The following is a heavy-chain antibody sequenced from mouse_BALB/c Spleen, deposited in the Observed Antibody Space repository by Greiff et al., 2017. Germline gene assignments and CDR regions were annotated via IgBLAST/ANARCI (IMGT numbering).Heavy chain of an antibody. Sequence: VQLKESGPGLVKPSQSLSLTCTVTGYSITSDYAWNWTRQFLGNKLEWLGYISYSGSTSYNPSLKSRISITRDTSKNQFFLQLNSVTTKDTATYYCARSYYYGSTCFDCWGQGTTLTVSS. J-gene: IGHJ2*01. CDR1: GYSITSDYA. CDR2: ISYSGST. CDR3: ARSYYYGSTCFDC. D-gene: IGHD1-1*01. V-gene: IGHV3-2*02.